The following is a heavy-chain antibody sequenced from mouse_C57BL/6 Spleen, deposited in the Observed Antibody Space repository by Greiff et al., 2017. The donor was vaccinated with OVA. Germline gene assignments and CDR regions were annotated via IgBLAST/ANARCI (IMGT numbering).Heavy chain of an antibody. J-gene: IGHJ1*03. CDR2: IDPENGDT. CDR1: GFNIKDDY. D-gene: IGHD1-1*01. CDR3: TTDGDYYYGSSYGFFDV. Sequence: EVKLQESGAELVRPGASVKLSCTASGFNIKDDYMHWVKQRPEQGLEWIGWIDPENGDTEYASKFQGKATITADTSSNTAYLQLSSLTSEDTAVYYCTTDGDYYYGSSYGFFDVWGTGTTVTVSS. V-gene: IGHV14-4*01.